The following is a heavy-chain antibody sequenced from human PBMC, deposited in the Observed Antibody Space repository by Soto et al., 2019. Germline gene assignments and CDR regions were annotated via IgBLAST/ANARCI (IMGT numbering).Heavy chain of an antibody. Sequence: PSDTLSLTCAVSGGSISSGGYSWSWIRQPPGKGLEWIGYIYHSGSTYYNPSLKSRVTISVDRSKNQFSLKLSSVTAADTAVYYCARGVTTVTTIDYWGQGTLVTVS. CDR3: ARGVTTVTTIDY. CDR1: GGSISSGGYS. D-gene: IGHD4-17*01. J-gene: IGHJ4*02. V-gene: IGHV4-30-2*01. CDR2: IYHSGST.